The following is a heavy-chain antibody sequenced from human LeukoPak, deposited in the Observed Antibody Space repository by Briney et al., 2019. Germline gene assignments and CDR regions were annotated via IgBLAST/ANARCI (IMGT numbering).Heavy chain of an antibody. V-gene: IGHV1-69*02. CDR1: GGTFSSYT. CDR3: ATSKRYYDILTGYQDYYYYGMDV. Sequence: SVKVSCKASGGTFSSYTISWVRQAPGQGLEWMGRIIPILGIANYAQKFRGRVTITADKSTSTAYMELSSLRSEDTAVYYCATSKRYYDILTGYQDYYYYGMDVWGQGTTVTVSS. D-gene: IGHD3-9*01. CDR2: IIPILGIA. J-gene: IGHJ6*02.